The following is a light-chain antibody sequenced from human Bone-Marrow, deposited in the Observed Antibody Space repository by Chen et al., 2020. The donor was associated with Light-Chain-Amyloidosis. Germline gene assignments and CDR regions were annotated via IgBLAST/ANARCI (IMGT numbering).Light chain of an antibody. V-gene: IGLV2-14*01. CDR2: EVT. CDR3: SSYTITNTLV. CDR1: SSDVGGDNH. J-gene: IGLJ1*01. Sequence: QSALTQPASVSGSPGQSITISCTGTSSDVGGDNHVSWYQQHPDKAPKLRIYEVTNRPSWVPDRCSGSKSDNTASLTISGLQPEDEADYFCSSYTITNTLVFGSGTRVTVL.